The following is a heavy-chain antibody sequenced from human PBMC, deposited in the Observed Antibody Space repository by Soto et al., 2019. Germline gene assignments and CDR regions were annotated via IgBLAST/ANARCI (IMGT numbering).Heavy chain of an antibody. CDR3: AKDLPRAGGVVAATRVGYYFDY. CDR1: GFTFSSYG. V-gene: IGHV3-30*18. CDR2: ISYDGSNK. J-gene: IGHJ4*02. D-gene: IGHD2-15*01. Sequence: GGSLRLSCAASGFTFSSYGMHWVRQAPGKGLEWVAVISYDGSNKYYADSVKGRFTISRDNSKNTLYLQMNSLRAEDTAVYYCAKDLPRAGGVVAATRVGYYFDYWGQGTLVTVSS.